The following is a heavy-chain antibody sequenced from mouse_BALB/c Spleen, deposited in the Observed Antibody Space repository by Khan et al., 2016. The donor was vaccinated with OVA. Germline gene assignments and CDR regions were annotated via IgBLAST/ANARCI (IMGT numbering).Heavy chain of an antibody. CDR3: ARQPYYHYNVMDY. J-gene: IGHJ4*01. CDR1: GFSLTNYG. Sequence: VQLLESGPGLVAPSQSLSITCTISGFSLTNYGIHWVRQPPGKGLEWLALMWSDGSTTYNSALKSRLTISKDKSKSQVFLKMNSLQTDDTAMYFCARQPYYHYNVMDYWGQGTSVTVSS. CDR2: MWSDGST. D-gene: IGHD2-10*01. V-gene: IGHV2-6-1*01.